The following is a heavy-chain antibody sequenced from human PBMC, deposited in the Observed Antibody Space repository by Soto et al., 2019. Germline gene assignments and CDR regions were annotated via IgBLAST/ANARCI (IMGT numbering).Heavy chain of an antibody. CDR2: IFYSGIYSGST. V-gene: IGHV4-31*03. CDR3: AREKSVQGWYFDL. J-gene: IGHJ2*01. D-gene: IGHD1-1*01. Sequence: QVQLQESGPGLVKPSQTLSLTCTVSGGSIISDAYYWSWIRQYPGKGLEWIGYIFYSGIYSGSTYYNPSLKSRVTISVDTSKNQFSLTVTSVTAADTAVYYCAREKSVQGWYFDLWGRGTLVTVSS. CDR1: GGSIISDAYY.